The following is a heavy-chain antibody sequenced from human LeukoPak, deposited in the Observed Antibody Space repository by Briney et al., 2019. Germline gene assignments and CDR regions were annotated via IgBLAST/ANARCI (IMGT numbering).Heavy chain of an antibody. V-gene: IGHV3-66*03. CDR1: GFTVSSNS. J-gene: IGHJ6*03. D-gene: IGHD2-8*01. CDR3: AKDRCSNGVGCYYYYMDV. CDR2: IYSDNT. Sequence: GGSLRLSCTVSGFTVSSNSMSWVRQAPGKGLEWVSFIYSDNTHYADSVKGRFSISRDSSKNILYLQMNSLRAEDTAVYYCAKDRCSNGVGCYYYYMDVWGKGTTVTISS.